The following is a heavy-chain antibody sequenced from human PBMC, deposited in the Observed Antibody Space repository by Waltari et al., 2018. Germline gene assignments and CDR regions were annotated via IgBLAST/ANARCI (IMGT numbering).Heavy chain of an antibody. CDR3: AKTLYGSADH. V-gene: IGHV3-23*01. CDR2: MSGSGGRT. Sequence: EVQLLESGGGLVQPGGSLRLSCAASGFTFGTFAMTWVRLGPGKGLKCVQGMSGSGGRTSYADSVKGWFTISGDKSKNTLYLLMTSLRGDDTSVYYCAKTLYGSADHWGQGTLVTVSS. CDR1: GFTFGTFA. D-gene: IGHD4-17*01. J-gene: IGHJ5*02.